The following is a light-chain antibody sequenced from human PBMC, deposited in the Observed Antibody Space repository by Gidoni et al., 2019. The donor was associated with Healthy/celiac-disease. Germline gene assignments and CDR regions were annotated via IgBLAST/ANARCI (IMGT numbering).Light chain of an antibody. Sequence: DIQMTQSPSSLSASVGDRVTITCRASQSISSYLNWYQQKPGKAPKLLIYAASSLQSGVPSRFSGGGSGTDFTLTISSLQPEDFATYYCQQSYNTPFTXGXGTKVDIK. V-gene: IGKV1-39*01. CDR1: QSISSY. CDR2: AAS. J-gene: IGKJ3*01. CDR3: QQSYNTPFT.